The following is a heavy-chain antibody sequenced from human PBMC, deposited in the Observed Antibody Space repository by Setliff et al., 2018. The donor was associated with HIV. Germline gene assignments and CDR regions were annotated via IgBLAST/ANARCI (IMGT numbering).Heavy chain of an antibody. CDR3: ARRASKASLGY. V-gene: IGHV5-51*01. Sequence: LGESLKISCKGSGYTFTSYWIGWVRQMPGKGLEWMGIIYPGDSDTRYSPSFQGRVTISADKSINTAYLQWSSLQASDTAMYYCARRASKASLGYWGQGTLVTVSS. J-gene: IGHJ4*02. CDR2: IYPGDSDT. CDR1: GYTFTSYW.